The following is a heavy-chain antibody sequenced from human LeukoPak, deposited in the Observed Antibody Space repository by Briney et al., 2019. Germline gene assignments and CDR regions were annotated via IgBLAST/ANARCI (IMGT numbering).Heavy chain of an antibody. CDR3: ASQPASYSPFDY. CDR1: GFTFSSYA. D-gene: IGHD2-21*01. Sequence: GGSLRLSCAASGFTFSSYAMNWVRQAPGKGLEWGSAVSGSGGSTSYADSVKGRFTISRDNSKTTLYLQMNTLRPEHTAVYYCASQPASYSPFDYWGQGTLLTVSS. J-gene: IGHJ4*02. CDR2: VSGSGGST. V-gene: IGHV3-23*01.